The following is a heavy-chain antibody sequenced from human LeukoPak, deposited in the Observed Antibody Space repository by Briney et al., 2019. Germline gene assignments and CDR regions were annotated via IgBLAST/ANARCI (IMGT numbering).Heavy chain of an antibody. Sequence: KPSETLSLTCAVYGGSFSGYYWSWIRQPPGKGLAWIGEINHSGSTNYNPSLRSRVTISVDTSKNQFSLKLSSVTAADTAVYYCARLRITMVRGVIPDYWGQGTLVTVSS. CDR2: INHSGST. CDR3: ARLRITMVRGVIPDY. V-gene: IGHV4-34*01. D-gene: IGHD3-10*01. CDR1: GGSFSGYY. J-gene: IGHJ4*02.